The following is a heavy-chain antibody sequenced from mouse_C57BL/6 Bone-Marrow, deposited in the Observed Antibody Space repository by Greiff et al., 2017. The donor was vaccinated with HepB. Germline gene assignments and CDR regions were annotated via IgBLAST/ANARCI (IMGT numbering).Heavy chain of an antibody. J-gene: IGHJ2*01. CDR2: INTGGTYT. Sequence: EVMLVESGGDLVKPGGSLKLSCVTSGFTFSTSGMSWVRQTPDKRLEWVATINTGGTYTYYPDSVKGRFTISKDTAKSTLFLQMSRLKSEDTAIYFCARDMFDYYFDYWGQGTTLTVSS. CDR3: ARDMFDYYFDY. CDR1: GFTFSTSG. V-gene: IGHV5-6*01.